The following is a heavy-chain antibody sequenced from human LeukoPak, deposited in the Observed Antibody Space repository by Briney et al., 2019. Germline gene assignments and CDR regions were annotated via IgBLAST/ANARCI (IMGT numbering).Heavy chain of an antibody. D-gene: IGHD3-16*01. J-gene: IGHJ4*02. CDR1: GFTFSNYA. V-gene: IGHV3-23*01. CDR3: ARAEGGGPQNFDY. CDR2: ISGRGGST. Sequence: GGFLRLSCTVSGFTFSNYAMNWVRQAPGKGLEWVSGISGRGGSTYYAVSAKGRFTISRDNSKNTVYLQLNSLRAEDTALYYCARAEGGGPQNFDYWGQGTLVTVSS.